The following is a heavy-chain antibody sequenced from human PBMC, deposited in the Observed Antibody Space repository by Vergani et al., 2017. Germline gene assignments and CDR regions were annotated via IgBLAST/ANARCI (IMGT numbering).Heavy chain of an antibody. CDR1: GGSISSYY. CDR2: IYYSGST. J-gene: IGHJ6*02. CDR3: ARGSYGDDVSYYGMDV. Sequence: QVQLQESCPGLVKPSETLSLTCTVSGGSISSYYWSWIRQPPGKGLEWIGYIYYSGSTNYNPSLKTRVTISVDTSKNQFSLKLSSVTAAGTAVYYCARGSYGDDVSYYGMDVWGQGTTVTVSS. V-gene: IGHV4-59*01. D-gene: IGHD4-17*01.